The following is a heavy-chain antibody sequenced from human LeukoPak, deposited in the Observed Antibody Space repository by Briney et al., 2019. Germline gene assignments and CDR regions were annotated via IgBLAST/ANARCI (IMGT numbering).Heavy chain of an antibody. CDR3: ARDGRIVVVVPAAAEGPYYYGMDV. Sequence: ASVKVSCKASGYTFTSYGISWVRQAPGQGLEWMGWISAYNGNTNYAQKLQGRVTMTTDTSTGTAYMELRSLRSDDTAVYYCARDGRIVVVVPAAAEGPYYYGMDVWGQGTTVTVSS. V-gene: IGHV1-18*01. CDR1: GYTFTSYG. CDR2: ISAYNGNT. J-gene: IGHJ6*02. D-gene: IGHD2-2*01.